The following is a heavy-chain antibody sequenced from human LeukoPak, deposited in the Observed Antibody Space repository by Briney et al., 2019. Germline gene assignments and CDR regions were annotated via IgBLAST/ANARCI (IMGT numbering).Heavy chain of an antibody. D-gene: IGHD5-24*01. Sequence: PGGSLRLSCAASGFTFSSYGMHWVRQAPGKGLEWVAFIRYDGSNKYYADSVKGRFTISRDNAKNSLYLQMDSLRAEDTAVYYCARDRRRDGYNSDYWGQGTLVTVSS. CDR1: GFTFSSYG. V-gene: IGHV3-30*02. J-gene: IGHJ4*02. CDR2: IRYDGSNK. CDR3: ARDRRRDGYNSDY.